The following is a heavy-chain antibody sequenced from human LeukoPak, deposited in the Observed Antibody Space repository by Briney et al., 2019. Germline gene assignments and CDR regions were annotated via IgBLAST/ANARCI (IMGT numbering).Heavy chain of an antibody. Sequence: SETLSLTCTVSGGSISSYYWSWIRQPPGKGLEWIGYIYYSGSTNYNPSLKSRVTISVDTSKNQFSLKLSSVTAADTAVYYCARDITNWFDPWGQGTLVTVSS. J-gene: IGHJ5*02. CDR2: IYYSGST. CDR3: ARDITNWFDP. CDR1: GGSISSYY. V-gene: IGHV4-59*01.